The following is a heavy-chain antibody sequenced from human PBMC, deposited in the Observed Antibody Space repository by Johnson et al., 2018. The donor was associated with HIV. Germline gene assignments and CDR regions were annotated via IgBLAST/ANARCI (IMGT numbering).Heavy chain of an antibody. CDR3: ARDYEDI. D-gene: IGHD3-16*01. Sequence: QVQLVESGGGVVQPGRSLRLSCAASGFTFSSYAMHWVRQAPGKGLEWVAVISYDGSDTYYADSVKGRFTISRDSSKNTLYLEMNSLRAEDTDVYYCARDYEDIWGQGTMVTVSS. CDR2: ISYDGSDT. J-gene: IGHJ3*02. V-gene: IGHV3-30*04. CDR1: GFTFSSYA.